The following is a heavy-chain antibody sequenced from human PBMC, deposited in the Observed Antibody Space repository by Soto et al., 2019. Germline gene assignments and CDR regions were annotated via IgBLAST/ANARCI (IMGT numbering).Heavy chain of an antibody. CDR3: ARSPLLRYFAWLAD. Sequence: SVKGSCKASGGTFSSYTVSWVRQALGQGLEWMGRIIPILGIANYAQKFQGRVTITADKSTSTAYMELSSLRSEDTAVYYCARSPLLRYFAWLADWGQGTLVTVSS. D-gene: IGHD3-9*01. CDR2: IIPILGIA. CDR1: GGTFSSYT. J-gene: IGHJ4*02. V-gene: IGHV1-69*02.